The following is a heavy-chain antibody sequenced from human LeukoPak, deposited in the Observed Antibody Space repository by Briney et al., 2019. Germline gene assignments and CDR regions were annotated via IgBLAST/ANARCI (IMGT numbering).Heavy chain of an antibody. CDR3: AKSQYSSSPSY. D-gene: IGHD6-13*01. CDR2: ISYDGSNK. V-gene: IGHV3-30*18. J-gene: IGHJ4*02. CDR1: GFTFSSYG. Sequence: PGGSLRLSCAASGFTFSSYGTHWVRQAPGKGLEWVAVISYDGSNKYYADSVKGRFTISRDNSKNTLYLQMNSLRAEDTAVYYCAKSQYSSSPSYWGQGTLVTVSS.